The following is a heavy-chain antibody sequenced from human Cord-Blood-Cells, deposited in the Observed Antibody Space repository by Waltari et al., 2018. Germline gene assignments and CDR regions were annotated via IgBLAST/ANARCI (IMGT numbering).Heavy chain of an antibody. J-gene: IGHJ4*02. D-gene: IGHD3-3*01. CDR1: GGSFSGYY. V-gene: IGHV4-34*01. CDR3: ARVEEYYDFWSGYNSALFDY. Sequence: QVQLQQWGAGLLTPSETLSLTCAVYGGSFSGYYWSWTRQPPGKGLEWIGEINHSGSTNYNPSLKSRVTISVDTSKNQFSLKLSSVTAADTAVYYCARVEEYYDFWSGYNSALFDYWGQGTLVTVSS. CDR2: INHSGST.